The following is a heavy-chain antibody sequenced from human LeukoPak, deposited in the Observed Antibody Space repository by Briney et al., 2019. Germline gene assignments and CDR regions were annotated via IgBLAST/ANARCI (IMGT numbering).Heavy chain of an antibody. CDR1: GFTSRSYS. Sequence: GGSLRLSCVASGFTSRSYSMNWVRPAPRKGLGWVSSISSSSSYIYYADSVKGRFTISRDNAKNSLYLQMNSLRAEDTAVYYCARDSSFDYWGQGTLVTVSS. CDR3: ARDSSFDY. V-gene: IGHV3-21*01. CDR2: ISSSSSYI. D-gene: IGHD6-19*01. J-gene: IGHJ4*02.